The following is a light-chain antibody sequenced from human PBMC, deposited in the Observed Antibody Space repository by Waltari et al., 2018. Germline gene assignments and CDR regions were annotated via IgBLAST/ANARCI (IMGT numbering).Light chain of an antibody. CDR2: GAS. CDR3: QHYLRLPVT. Sequence: EIVLTQSPGTLSLSLGERATVSCRTSQSVSRALAWYQQKPGQAPRLLIYGASTRATGIPDRFSGSGSGTDLSLTIGRLEPDDFAVYYCQHYLRLPVTFGQGTTVEI. V-gene: IGKV3-20*01. CDR1: QSVSRA. J-gene: IGKJ1*01.